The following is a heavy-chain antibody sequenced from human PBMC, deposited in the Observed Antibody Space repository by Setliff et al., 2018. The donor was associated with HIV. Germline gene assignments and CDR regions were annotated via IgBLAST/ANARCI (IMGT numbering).Heavy chain of an antibody. V-gene: IGHV4-39*01. CDR2: VYYTGST. Sequence: SETLSLTCSVSGGSINRGNYYWNWIRQPPGKALEWLGIVYYTGSTNYNPSLKSRVAMSVDTSRNQFSLKLTSVTAADTAVYYCARRPIKGYGPFDSWGPGTQVTVSS. D-gene: IGHD2-15*01. CDR3: ARRPIKGYGPFDS. J-gene: IGHJ4*02. CDR1: GGSINRGNYY.